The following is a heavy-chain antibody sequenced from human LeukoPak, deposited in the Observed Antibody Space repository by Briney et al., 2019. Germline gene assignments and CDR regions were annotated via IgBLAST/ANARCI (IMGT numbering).Heavy chain of an antibody. D-gene: IGHD2-15*01. V-gene: IGHV4-34*01. CDR3: ARAPVAATLNWFDP. J-gene: IGHJ5*02. Sequence: SETLSLTCAVYGGSFSGYYWSWIRQPPGKGLEWIGEINHSGSTDYNPSLKSRVTISVDTSKNQFSLKLSSVTAADTAVYYCARAPVAATLNWFDPWGQGTLVTVSS. CDR2: INHSGST. CDR1: GGSFSGYY.